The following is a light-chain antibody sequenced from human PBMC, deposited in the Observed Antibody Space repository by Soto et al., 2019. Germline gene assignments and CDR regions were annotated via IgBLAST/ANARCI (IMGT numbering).Light chain of an antibody. CDR2: SND. V-gene: IGLV1-44*01. Sequence: QSVLTQPPSASGTPGQRVTISCSGSNSNIGSNTVNWYQHLPGTAPKLLIYSNDQRPSGVPDRFSGSKSGTSASLAISGLQSEDEADYYCATCDDSLNGYVFGTGTQVTVL. CDR3: ATCDDSLNGYV. J-gene: IGLJ1*01. CDR1: NSNIGSNT.